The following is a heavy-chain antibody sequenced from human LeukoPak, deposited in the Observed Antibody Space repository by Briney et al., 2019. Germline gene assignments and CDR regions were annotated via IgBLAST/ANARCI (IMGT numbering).Heavy chain of an antibody. V-gene: IGHV3-30-3*01. J-gene: IGHJ6*02. CDR2: ISYDGSNK. CDR1: GFTFSSYA. D-gene: IGHD2-2*01. Sequence: GGSLRLSCAASGFTFSSYAMHWVRQAPGKGLEWVAVISYDGSNKYYADSVKGRFTISRDNSKNTLYLQMNSLRAEDTAVYYCARDPTDYCSSTSCYYYYGMDVWSQGTTVTVSS. CDR3: ARDPTDYCSSTSCYYYYGMDV.